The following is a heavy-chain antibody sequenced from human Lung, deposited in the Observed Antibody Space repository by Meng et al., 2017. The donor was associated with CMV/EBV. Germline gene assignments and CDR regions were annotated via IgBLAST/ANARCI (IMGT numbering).Heavy chain of an antibody. V-gene: IGHV3-21*01. CDR2: ISSSSSYI. Sequence: GGSLRLXCAASGFTFSSYSMNWVPQAPGKGLEWVSSISSSSSYIYYANSVKGRFNISRDNAKNSLYLQMNSLRAEDTAVYYCAKGHSLSSMVVNPKEFAYWGQGTLVTVSS. CDR3: AKGHSLSSMVVNPKEFAY. J-gene: IGHJ4*02. D-gene: IGHD4-23*01. CDR1: GFTFSSYS.